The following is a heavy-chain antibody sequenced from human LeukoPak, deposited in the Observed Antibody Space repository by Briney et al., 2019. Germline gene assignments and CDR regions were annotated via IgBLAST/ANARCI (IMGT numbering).Heavy chain of an antibody. D-gene: IGHD3-16*02. J-gene: IGHJ3*02. CDR2: IYYSGST. Sequence: PSETLSLTCTVSGGSISSYYWSWIRQPPGKGLEWIGYIYYSGSTNYNPSLKSRVTISVDTSKNQFSLKLSSVTAADTAVYYCARFIPLYAFDIWGQGTMVTVSS. CDR3: ARFIPLYAFDI. V-gene: IGHV4-59*08. CDR1: GGSISSYY.